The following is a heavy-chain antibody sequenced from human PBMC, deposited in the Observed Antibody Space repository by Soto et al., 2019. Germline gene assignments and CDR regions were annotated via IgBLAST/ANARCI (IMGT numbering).Heavy chain of an antibody. CDR2: INPNSGGT. J-gene: IGHJ6*02. CDR1: GYTFTGYY. CDR3: AICSSTSCYRQNYYYYGMEV. V-gene: IGHV1-2*04. Sequence: ASVKVSCKASGYTFTGYYMHWVRQAPGQGLEWMGWINPNSGGTNYAQKFQGWVTMTRDTSISTAYMELSRLRSDDTAVYYRAICSSTSCYRQNYYYYGMEVWGQGTTVTVSS. D-gene: IGHD2-2*01.